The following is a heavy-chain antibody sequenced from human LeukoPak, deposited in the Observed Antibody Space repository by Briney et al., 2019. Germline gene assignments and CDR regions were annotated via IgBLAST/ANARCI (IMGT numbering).Heavy chain of an antibody. CDR3: ARGGYSSSWGDFDY. J-gene: IGHJ4*02. CDR2: IFPSGGEI. CDR1: GFTFSTFA. V-gene: IGHV3-21*01. D-gene: IGHD6-19*01. Sequence: SGGSLRLSCAASGFTFSTFAMVWVRQPPGKGLEWVSSIFPSGGEIHYADSVKGRFTISRDSAKNSLYLQMNSLTADDTAFYYCARGGYSSSWGDFDYWGQGTLVTVSS.